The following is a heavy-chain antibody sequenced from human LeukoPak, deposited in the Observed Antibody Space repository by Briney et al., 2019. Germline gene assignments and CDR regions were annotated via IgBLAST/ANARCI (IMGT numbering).Heavy chain of an antibody. D-gene: IGHD3-10*01. CDR1: GYTFTSYY. CDR3: ARSVVGVRGVIINFPGY. CDR2: INPSGGST. V-gene: IGHV1-46*03. Sequence: ASVKVSCKASGYTFTSYYMHWVRQAPGQGLEWMGIINPSGGSTSYAQKFQGRVTMTRDTSTSTVYMELSSLSSEDTAVYYCARSVVGVRGVIINFPGYWGQGTLVTVSS. J-gene: IGHJ4*02.